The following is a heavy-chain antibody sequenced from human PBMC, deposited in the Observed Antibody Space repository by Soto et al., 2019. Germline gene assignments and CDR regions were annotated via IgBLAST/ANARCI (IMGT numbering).Heavy chain of an antibody. CDR2: LNAGNGNT. V-gene: IGHV1-3*01. CDR3: ARGPGGPDGPEDY. Sequence: QVQLVQWGAEVKKPGASVKVSCKASGYTFTSYAMHWVRQAPGQRLEWMGWLNAGNGNTKYSQKLQGRVTITRDTSASTAYMELSSPRSEDTAVYYCARGPGGPDGPEDYWGQGTLVTVSS. D-gene: IGHD2-15*01. CDR1: GYTFTSYA. J-gene: IGHJ4*02.